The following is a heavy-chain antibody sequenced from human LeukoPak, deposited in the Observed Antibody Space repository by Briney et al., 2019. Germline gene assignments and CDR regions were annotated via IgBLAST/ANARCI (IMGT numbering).Heavy chain of an antibody. CDR3: AKSDYYYYYMDV. Sequence: GGSLRLSCAASGFTFSSYGMSWVRQAPGKGLEWVSAISGSGGSTYYADSVKGRFTTSRDNSKNTLYLQMNSLRAEDTAVYHCAKSDYYYYYMDVWGKGTTVTISS. CDR2: ISGSGGST. J-gene: IGHJ6*03. CDR1: GFTFSSYG. V-gene: IGHV3-23*01.